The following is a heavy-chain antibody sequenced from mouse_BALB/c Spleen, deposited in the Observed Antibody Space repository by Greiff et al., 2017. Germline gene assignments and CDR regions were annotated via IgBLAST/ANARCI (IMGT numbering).Heavy chain of an antibody. CDR3: ARKRRGYAMDY. CDR2: INPSNGRT. CDR1: GYTFTSYW. D-gene: IGHD2-12*01. V-gene: IGHV1S81*02. J-gene: IGHJ4*01. Sequence: QVQLKQPGAELVKPGASVKLSCKASGYTFTSYWMHWVKQRPGQGLEWIGEINPSNGRTNYNEKFKSKATLTVDKSSSTAYMQLSSLTSEDSAVYYCARKRRGYAMDYWGQGTSVTVSS.